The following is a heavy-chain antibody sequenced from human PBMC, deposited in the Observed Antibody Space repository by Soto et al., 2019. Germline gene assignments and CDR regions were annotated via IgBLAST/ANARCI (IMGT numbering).Heavy chain of an antibody. V-gene: IGHV4-34*01. J-gene: IGHJ6*02. CDR2: INHSGST. D-gene: IGHD2-15*01. CDR1: GGSFSGYY. Sequence: PSETLSLTCAVYGGSFSGYYWSWIRQPPGKGLEWIGEINHSGSTNYNPSLKSRVTISVDTSKNQFSLKLSSVTAADTAVYYCARELLGYCSGGSCLGTYSYYGMDVWGQGTTVTVSS. CDR3: ARELLGYCSGGSCLGTYSYYGMDV.